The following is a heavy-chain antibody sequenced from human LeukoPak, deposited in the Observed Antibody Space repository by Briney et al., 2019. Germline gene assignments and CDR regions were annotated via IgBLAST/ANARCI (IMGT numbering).Heavy chain of an antibody. V-gene: IGHV4-30-2*01. J-gene: IGHJ4*02. CDR3: ARRTGYSSQIDY. CDR1: GGSISSGGYS. Sequence: PSETLSLTCAVSGGSISSGGYSWSWIRQPPGKGLEWIGYIYHSGSTYYNPSLKSRVTISVDRSKNQFSLKLSSVTAADTAVYYCARRTGYSSQIDYWGQGTLVTVSS. D-gene: IGHD6-13*01. CDR2: IYHSGST.